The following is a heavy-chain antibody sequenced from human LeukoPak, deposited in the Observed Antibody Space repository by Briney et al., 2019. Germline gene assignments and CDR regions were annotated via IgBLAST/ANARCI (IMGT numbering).Heavy chain of an antibody. V-gene: IGHV3-23*01. Sequence: GGSLRLSCAASGFTFSSYAMSWVRQAPGKGLEWVSAISGSGGGTYYANSVKGRFTISRDNSRDTLYLQMNSLRPEDTAVYYCGKGSSTSACPDYWGQGTLVTVSS. CDR2: ISGSGGGT. CDR1: GFTFSSYA. CDR3: GKGSSTSACPDY. J-gene: IGHJ4*02. D-gene: IGHD6-19*01.